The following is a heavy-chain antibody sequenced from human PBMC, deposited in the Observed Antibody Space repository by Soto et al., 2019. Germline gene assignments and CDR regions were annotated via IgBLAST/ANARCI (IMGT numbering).Heavy chain of an antibody. Sequence: SGPTLVNPTQTLTLTCTFSGFSLSTSGMCVNWIRQPPGKALEWLARIDWDDDKYYSTSLKTRLTISKDTSKNQVVLTMTNMDPVDTATYYCARGGGGSCYPTDSNWFDPWGQGTLVTVSS. J-gene: IGHJ5*02. D-gene: IGHD2-15*01. V-gene: IGHV2-70*11. CDR1: GFSLSTSGMC. CDR2: IDWDDDK. CDR3: ARGGGGSCYPTDSNWFDP.